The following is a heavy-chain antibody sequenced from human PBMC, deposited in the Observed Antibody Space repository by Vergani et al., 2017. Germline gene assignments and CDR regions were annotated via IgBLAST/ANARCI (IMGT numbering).Heavy chain of an antibody. V-gene: IGHV4-31*03. J-gene: IGHJ4*02. Sequence: QVQLQESGPGPVKPSQTLSLTCTVSGGSISSGGYYWSWIRQHPGKGLEWIGYIYYSGSTYYNPALKSRVTISVDTSKNHFSLKLSSVTTADTAVYYCENRITYYDYIWGSYRPNYFDYWGQGTLVTVSS. D-gene: IGHD3-16*02. CDR2: IYYSGST. CDR3: ENRITYYDYIWGSYRPNYFDY. CDR1: GGSISSGGYY.